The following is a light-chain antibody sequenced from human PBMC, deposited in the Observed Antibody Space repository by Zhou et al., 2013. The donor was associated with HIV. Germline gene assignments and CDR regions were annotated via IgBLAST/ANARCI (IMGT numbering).Light chain of an antibody. V-gene: IGKV3-20*01. CDR1: QSVTDNY. CDR3: QQSDLLYS. Sequence: EIVLTQSPGTLSLSPGERATLSCRASQSVTDNYLAWYQQKPGQAPRLLVYGTSSRAAGIPDRFSGSGSGTDFTLTISRLEPEDFAVYYCQQSDLLYSFGQGTKLE. J-gene: IGKJ2*01. CDR2: GTS.